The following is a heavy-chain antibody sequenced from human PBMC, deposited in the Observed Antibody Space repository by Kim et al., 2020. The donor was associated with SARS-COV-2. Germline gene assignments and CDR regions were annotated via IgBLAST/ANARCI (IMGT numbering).Heavy chain of an antibody. Sequence: AQGFTGRFVFSLDTSVSTAYLQISSLKAEDTAVYYCARDGSGWYPGLYDYWGQGTLVTVSS. D-gene: IGHD6-19*01. J-gene: IGHJ4*02. V-gene: IGHV7-4-1*02. CDR3: ARDGSGWYPGLYDY.